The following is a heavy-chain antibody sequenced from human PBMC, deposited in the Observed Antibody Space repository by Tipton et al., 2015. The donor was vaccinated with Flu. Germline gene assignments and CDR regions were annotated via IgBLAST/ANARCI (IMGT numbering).Heavy chain of an antibody. D-gene: IGHD3-16*01. J-gene: IGHJ2*01. V-gene: IGHV3-23*01. Sequence: SLRLSCAASGFTFNNYVMGWVRQAPGKGLEWVSVIGKSGDNTYYADSVKGRFTISRDNSKNTLYLQLNSLRDEDTAVYHCAKDHNDWDYWYFDVWGRGTLVTVSS. CDR3: AKDHNDWDYWYFDV. CDR2: IGKSGDNT. CDR1: GFTFNNYV.